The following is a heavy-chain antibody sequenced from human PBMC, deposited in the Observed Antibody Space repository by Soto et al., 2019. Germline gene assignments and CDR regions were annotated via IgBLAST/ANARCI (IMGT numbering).Heavy chain of an antibody. CDR3: ARLDAYDHYFAY. V-gene: IGHV4-59*08. CDR1: GGSISSHY. D-gene: IGHD5-12*01. CDR2: IYYSGST. J-gene: IGHJ4*02. Sequence: SETLSLTCTVSGGSISSHYWSWIRQPPGQGLEWIGYIYYSGSTNYNPSLKSRVTISVDTSKSQFSLRLSSVTAADTAVYFCARLDAYDHYFAYWGQGALVPVSS.